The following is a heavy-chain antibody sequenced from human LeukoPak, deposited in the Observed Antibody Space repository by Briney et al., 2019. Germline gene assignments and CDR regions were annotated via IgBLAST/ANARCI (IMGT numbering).Heavy chain of an antibody. CDR3: ATGEYYNDSSGYYVDY. D-gene: IGHD3-22*01. CDR2: SRNKANSYTT. Sequence: RGSLRLSCAASGFTFSDHYMDWVRQAPGKGLEWVGRSRNKANSYTTEYAASVKGRFTISRDDSKNSLYLQMNSLKTEDTAVYYCATGEYYNDSSGYYVDYWGQGTLVTVSS. V-gene: IGHV3-72*01. J-gene: IGHJ4*02. CDR1: GFTFSDHY.